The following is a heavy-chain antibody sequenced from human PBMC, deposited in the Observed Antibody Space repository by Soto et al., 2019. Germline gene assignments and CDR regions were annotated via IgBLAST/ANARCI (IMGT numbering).Heavy chain of an antibody. CDR3: TSDTFGTRDS. CDR1: GFTFSNYW. J-gene: IGHJ4*02. D-gene: IGHD3-10*01. Sequence: GGSLRLSCAASGFTFSNYWMHWVRQAPGKGLLWVSRINPDGSSTSYADSVKDRFTISRDNAENTLYLQMNILRAEDTAVYYCTSDTFGTRDSWGQGTLVTVSS. V-gene: IGHV3-74*01. CDR2: INPDGSST.